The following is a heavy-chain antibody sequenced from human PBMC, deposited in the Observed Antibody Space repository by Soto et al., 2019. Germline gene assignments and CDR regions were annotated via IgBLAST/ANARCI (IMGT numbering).Heavy chain of an antibody. CDR2: INHSGST. J-gene: IGHJ6*03. D-gene: IGHD6-13*01. V-gene: IGHV4-34*01. Sequence: QVQLQQWGAGLLKPSETLSLTCAVYGGSFSGYYWSWIRQPPGKGLEWIGEINHSGSTNYNPSLKSRVTISVDTSKNQYSLKLSSVTAADTAVYYCARGPRLWIAAAGTVYYYYYYMDVWGKGTTVTVSS. CDR1: GGSFSGYY. CDR3: ARGPRLWIAAAGTVYYYYYYMDV.